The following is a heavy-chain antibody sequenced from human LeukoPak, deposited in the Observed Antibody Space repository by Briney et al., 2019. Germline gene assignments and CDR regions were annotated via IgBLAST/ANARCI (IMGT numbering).Heavy chain of an antibody. CDR3: ARDFMQYDFWSGYSTKKNWFDS. CDR1: GDTLSSYA. V-gene: IGHV1-69*01. J-gene: IGHJ5*01. CDR2: IIPIFGTA. D-gene: IGHD3-3*01. Sequence: VASVKVSCKASGDTLSSYAISLVRQAPGQGLEWMGGIIPIFGTANYAQKFQGRVTITADESTSTAYMELSSLRSEDTAVYYCARDFMQYDFWSGYSTKKNWFDSWGQGTLVTVSS.